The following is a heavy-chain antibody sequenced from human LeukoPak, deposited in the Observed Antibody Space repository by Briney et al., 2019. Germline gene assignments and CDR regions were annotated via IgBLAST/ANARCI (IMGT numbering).Heavy chain of an antibody. CDR2: IKQEGGEK. J-gene: IGHJ3*02. Sequence: QPGGSLRLSCAASGFTFSSYWMSGVRQAPGKGLEWVANIKQEGGEKYYVASVKGRFTISRDNAKNSLYLQMNSLRAEGTAVYYCARGTPMVRGAIGAFDIWGQGTMVTVSS. CDR3: ARGTPMVRGAIGAFDI. CDR1: GFTFSSYW. D-gene: IGHD3-10*01. V-gene: IGHV3-7*01.